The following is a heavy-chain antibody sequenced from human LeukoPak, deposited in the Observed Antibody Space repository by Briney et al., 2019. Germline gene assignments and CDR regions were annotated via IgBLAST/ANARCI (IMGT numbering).Heavy chain of an antibody. Sequence: GRSLRLSCAASGFTFDDYGMSWVRQAPGKGLEWVSGINWNGGITGYADSVKGRFTISRDNAKNSLYLQMNSLRAEDTALYYCARDFVGYCSGGSCYHLAFDIWGQGTMVTVSS. CDR2: INWNGGIT. CDR1: GFTFDDYG. V-gene: IGHV3-20*04. D-gene: IGHD2-15*01. CDR3: ARDFVGYCSGGSCYHLAFDI. J-gene: IGHJ3*02.